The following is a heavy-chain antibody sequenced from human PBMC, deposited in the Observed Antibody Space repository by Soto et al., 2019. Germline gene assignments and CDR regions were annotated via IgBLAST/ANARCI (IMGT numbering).Heavy chain of an antibody. CDR3: ARPRNNYGSGSTIDY. Sequence: QLQLQESGPGLVKPSETLSLTCTVSGGSISSSSYYWGWIRQPPGKGLEWIGSIYYSGSTYYNPSLKRRVTISVDTSKSQCPMKLSSVTAADTAVYYCARPRNNYGSGSTIDYWGQGTLVTVSS. CDR2: IYYSGST. CDR1: GGSISSSSYY. V-gene: IGHV4-39*01. J-gene: IGHJ4*02. D-gene: IGHD3-10*01.